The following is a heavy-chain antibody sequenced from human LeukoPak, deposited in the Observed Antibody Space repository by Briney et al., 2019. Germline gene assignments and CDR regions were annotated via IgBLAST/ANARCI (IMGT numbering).Heavy chain of an antibody. CDR2: ISGSGGST. V-gene: IGHV3-23*01. Sequence: GGSLRLSCAASGFTFSSYAMSWVRQAPGKGLEWVSAISGSGGSTYYADSVKGRFTISRDNSKNTLYLQMNSLRAEDTAVYYCAKDIEYYDSSASVDYWGQGTLVTVSS. CDR1: GFTFSSYA. CDR3: AKDIEYYDSSASVDY. J-gene: IGHJ4*02. D-gene: IGHD3-22*01.